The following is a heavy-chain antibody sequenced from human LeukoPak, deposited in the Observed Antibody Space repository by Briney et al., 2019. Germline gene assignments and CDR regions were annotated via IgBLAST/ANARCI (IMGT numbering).Heavy chain of an antibody. V-gene: IGHV3-69-1*01. CDR3: ARDRGWYCGGDCSDFDY. Sequence: GGSLRLSCAASGFTFSSYSMNWVRQAPGKGLEWVSSISSSSTIYYADSVKGRFTISRDNAKNSLYLQMNSLRAEDTAVYYCARDRGWYCGGDCSDFDYWGQGTLVTVSS. CDR1: GFTFSSYS. D-gene: IGHD2-21*02. CDR2: ISSSSTI. J-gene: IGHJ4*02.